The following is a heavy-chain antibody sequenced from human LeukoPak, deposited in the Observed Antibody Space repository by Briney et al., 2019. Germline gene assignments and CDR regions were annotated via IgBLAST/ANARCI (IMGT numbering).Heavy chain of an antibody. CDR1: GFTISTYW. CDR3: ARAVAAADSY. V-gene: IGHV3-7*04. J-gene: IGHJ4*02. Sequence: PGGSLRLSCIASGFTISTYWMSWVRQAPGKGLEWVANINQDGSKKYYVDSVKGRFTVSRDNVKNSVYLQMNSLRAEDTAVYSCARAVAAADSYWGRGTLVTVSS. CDR2: INQDGSKK. D-gene: IGHD6-13*01.